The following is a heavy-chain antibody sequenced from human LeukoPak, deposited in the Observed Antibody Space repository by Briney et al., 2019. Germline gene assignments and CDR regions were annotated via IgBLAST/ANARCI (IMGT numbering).Heavy chain of an antibody. D-gene: IGHD6-6*01. J-gene: IGHJ3*02. CDR1: GFTFSYYA. CDR3: AKDIDSSSYCDAFDI. V-gene: IGHV3-23*01. CDR2: ISGSGGST. Sequence: GGSLRLSCAASGFTFSYYAMSWVRQAPGKGLEWVSAISGSGGSTYYADSVKGRFTISRDNSKNTLYLQMNSLRAEDTAVYYCAKDIDSSSYCDAFDIWGQGTMVTVSS.